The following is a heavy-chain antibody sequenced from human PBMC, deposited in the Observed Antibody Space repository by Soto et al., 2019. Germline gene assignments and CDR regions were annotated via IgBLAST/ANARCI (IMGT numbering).Heavy chain of an antibody. V-gene: IGHV3-23*01. CDR2: ISGGASST. J-gene: IGHJ3*02. CDR1: GFTFSNYA. Sequence: EVQLLESGGGLVQPGGSLRLSCAASGFTFSNYAMSWVRQAPGKGLEWVSTISGGASSTYYADSVKGRFTISRDNSKNAVYLHMKSLRAEDTAVYFCANHIAVVTAILGAFDIWGQGTMVTVSS. CDR3: ANHIAVVTAILGAFDI. D-gene: IGHD2-21*02.